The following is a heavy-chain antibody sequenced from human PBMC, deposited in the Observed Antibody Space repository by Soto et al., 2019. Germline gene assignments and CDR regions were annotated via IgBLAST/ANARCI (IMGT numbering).Heavy chain of an antibody. Sequence: PSETLSLTCTVSGGSISSGDYYWSWIRQPPGKGLEWIGYIYYSGSTYYNPSLKSRVTISVDTSKNQFSLKLSSVTAADTAVYYCARDRGYSNYGYANWFDPWGQGTMVTVSS. CDR3: ARDRGYSNYGYANWFDP. J-gene: IGHJ5*01. D-gene: IGHD4-4*01. V-gene: IGHV4-30-4*01. CDR2: IYYSGST. CDR1: GGSISSGDYY.